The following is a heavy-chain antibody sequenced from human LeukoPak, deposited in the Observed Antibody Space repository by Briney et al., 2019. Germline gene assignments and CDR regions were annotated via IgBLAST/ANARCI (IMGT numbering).Heavy chain of an antibody. V-gene: IGHV4-34*01. CDR2: INHSGST. CDR1: GGSFSGYY. J-gene: IGHJ6*02. CDR3: ARDYRSTIGGEYGMDV. D-gene: IGHD3-16*01. Sequence: PSETLSLTCAVYGGSFSGYYWSWIRQPQPPGKGLEWIGEINHSGSTKYNPSLKSRVTISVDTSKNQFSLKLSSVIAADTAVYYCARDYRSTIGGEYGMDVWGQGTTVTVSS.